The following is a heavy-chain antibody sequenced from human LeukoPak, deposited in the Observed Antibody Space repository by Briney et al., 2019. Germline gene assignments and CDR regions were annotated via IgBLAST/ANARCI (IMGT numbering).Heavy chain of an antibody. J-gene: IGHJ4*02. V-gene: IGHV1-69*13. Sequence: SVKVSCKASGGTFSSYAISWVRQAPGQGLEWMGGIIPIFGTANYAQKFQGRVTITADESTSTAYMELSSLRPEDTAVYYCARDLGAAAGFDYWGQGTLVTVSS. D-gene: IGHD6-13*01. CDR1: GGTFSSYA. CDR3: ARDLGAAAGFDY. CDR2: IIPIFGTA.